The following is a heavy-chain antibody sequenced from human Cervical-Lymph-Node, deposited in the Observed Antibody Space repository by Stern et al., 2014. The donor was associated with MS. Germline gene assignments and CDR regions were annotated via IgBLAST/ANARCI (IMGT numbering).Heavy chain of an antibody. CDR2: IDWEDDK. CDR1: GFSLTTSGMC. J-gene: IGHJ5*02. D-gene: IGHD3-22*01. V-gene: IGHV2-70*01. Sequence: QVTLRESGPALVKPTQTLTLTCTFSGFSLTTSGMCVSWIRQAPGKTPEXLALIDWEDDKYYSPSLETRLTISKDTSKNQVVLTMTNMDPVDTATYYCARSFYYQSSGEYGGWFDPWGQGALVTVSS. CDR3: ARSFYYQSSGEYGGWFDP.